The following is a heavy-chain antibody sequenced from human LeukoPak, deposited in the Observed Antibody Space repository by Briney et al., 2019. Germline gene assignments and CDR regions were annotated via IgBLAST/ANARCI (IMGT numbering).Heavy chain of an antibody. CDR1: GFTFDDYA. CDR2: ISGDGGST. V-gene: IGHV3-43*02. CDR3: AKTVESIVVVPAALDY. D-gene: IGHD2-2*01. J-gene: IGHJ4*02. Sequence: GGSLRLSCAASGFTFDDYAMHWVRQAPGKGLEWVSLISGDGGSTYYADSVKGRFTISRDNSKNSLYLQMNSLRTEDTALYYCAKTVESIVVVPAALDYWGQGTLVTVSS.